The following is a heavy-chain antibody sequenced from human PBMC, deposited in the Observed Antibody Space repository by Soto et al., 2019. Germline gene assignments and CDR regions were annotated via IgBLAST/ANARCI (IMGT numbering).Heavy chain of an antibody. V-gene: IGHV1-8*01. J-gene: IGHJ4*02. CDR2: MNPNSDDT. CDR1: GYTFTSYY. D-gene: IGHD6-25*01. CDR3: ARASQGSADY. Sequence: ASVKVSCKASGYTFTSYYMNWVRQATGQGLECMGWMNPNSDDTSYAQKFQGRVTMTKNTSISTAYMELSSLRSEDTAVYYCARASQGSADYWGQGTLVTVSS.